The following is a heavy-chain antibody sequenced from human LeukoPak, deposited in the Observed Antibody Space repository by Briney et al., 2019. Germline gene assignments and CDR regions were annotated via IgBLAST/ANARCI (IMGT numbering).Heavy chain of an antibody. CDR3: ATDVGSGWQRPDAFHL. Sequence: PGGSLRLSCAASGFTFSSYLMTWVRQAPGKGLEWVANINQDGAEKYYVDSVKGRFTISRDNAKNSLYLQMHSLRVEDTAVYYCATDVGSGWQRPDAFHLWGQGTMVTVSS. D-gene: IGHD6-19*01. V-gene: IGHV3-7*01. CDR1: GFTFSSYL. CDR2: INQDGAEK. J-gene: IGHJ3*01.